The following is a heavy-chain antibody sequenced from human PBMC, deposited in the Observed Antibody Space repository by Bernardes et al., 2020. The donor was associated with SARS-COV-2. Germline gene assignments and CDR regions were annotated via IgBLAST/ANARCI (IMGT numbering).Heavy chain of an antibody. J-gene: IGHJ6*02. CDR2: MTPTSGTT. CDR1: GYTFTSYD. Sequence: ASLKVSCKASGYTFTSYDINWVRQATGQGLEWMGWMTPTSGTTGYAQKFQGRVTMTRNTSISTAYMELSSLRSEDTAVYYCASQGGSGSYYLYYYYGMDVWGQGTTVTGS. V-gene: IGHV1-8*01. CDR3: ASQGGSGSYYLYYYYGMDV. D-gene: IGHD3-10*01.